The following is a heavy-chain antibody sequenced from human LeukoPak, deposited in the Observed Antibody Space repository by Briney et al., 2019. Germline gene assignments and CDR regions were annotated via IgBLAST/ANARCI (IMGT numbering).Heavy chain of an antibody. J-gene: IGHJ4*02. D-gene: IGHD3-10*01. Sequence: SETLSLTCAVSGYSISSGYCWGWIRQPPGKGLEWIGSIYHSGSTYYNPSLKSRVTMSVDTSKNQFSLKLSSVTAADTAIYYCARRTYGSNFDYWGQGTLVTVSS. V-gene: IGHV4-38-2*01. CDR1: GYSISSGYC. CDR3: ARRTYGSNFDY. CDR2: IYHSGST.